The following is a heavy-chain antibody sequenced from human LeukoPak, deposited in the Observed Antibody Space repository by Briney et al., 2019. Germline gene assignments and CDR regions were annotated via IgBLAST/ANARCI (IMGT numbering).Heavy chain of an antibody. CDR2: IYPGDSDT. CDR3: ARRQYCSGGDCYSGAFDI. CDR1: GYSFNIYW. V-gene: IGHV5-51*01. J-gene: IGHJ3*02. D-gene: IGHD2-21*02. Sequence: GESLKISCKGSGYSFNIYWIAWVRQMPGKGLEWMGIIYPGDSDTRYSPPFQGQVSISADKSINTAYLQWSSLKASDTAIYFCARRQYCSGGDCYSGAFDIWGQGTMVTVSS.